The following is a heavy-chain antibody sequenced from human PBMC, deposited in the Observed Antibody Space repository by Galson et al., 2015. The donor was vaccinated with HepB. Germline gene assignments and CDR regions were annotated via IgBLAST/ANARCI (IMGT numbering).Heavy chain of an antibody. CDR2: ISYDGSNK. CDR1: GFTFSSYA. Sequence: SLRLSCAASGFTFSSYAMHWVRQAPGKGLEWVAVISYDGSNKYYADSVKGRFTISRDNSKNTLYLQMNSLRAEDTAVYYCARTWGMVRGGERPFDYRGQGTLVTVSS. J-gene: IGHJ4*02. CDR3: ARTWGMVRGGERPFDY. D-gene: IGHD3-10*01. V-gene: IGHV3-30-3*01.